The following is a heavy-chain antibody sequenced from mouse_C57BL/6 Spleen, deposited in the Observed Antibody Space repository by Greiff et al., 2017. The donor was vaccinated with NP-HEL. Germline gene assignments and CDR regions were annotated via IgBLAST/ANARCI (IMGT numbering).Heavy chain of an antibody. CDR2: ISSGSSTI. V-gene: IGHV5-17*01. D-gene: IGHD4-1*01. CDR1: GFTFSDYG. Sequence: EVKVVESGGGLVKPGGSLKLSCAASGFTFSDYGMHWVRQAPEKGLEWVAYISSGSSTIYYADTVKGRFTISRDNAKNTLFLQMTSLRSEDTAMYYCARISNWDDWYFDVWGTGTTVTVSS. J-gene: IGHJ1*03. CDR3: ARISNWDDWYFDV.